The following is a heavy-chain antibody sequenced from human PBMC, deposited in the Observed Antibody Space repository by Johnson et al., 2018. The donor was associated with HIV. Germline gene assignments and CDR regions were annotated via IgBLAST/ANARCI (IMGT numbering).Heavy chain of an antibody. CDR2: ISYDGSDK. Sequence: VQLVESGGGVVQPGRSLRLSCAASGFTFSSYALHWVRQAPGSGLEWVAVISYDGSDKYYADSVKGRFTISRDNSKNTLYLQMNSLRAEDTAVYYCAKDRLTLDAFDIWGQGTMVTVSS. J-gene: IGHJ3*02. CDR3: AKDRLTLDAFDI. CDR1: GFTFSSYA. V-gene: IGHV3-30*04. D-gene: IGHD1-14*01.